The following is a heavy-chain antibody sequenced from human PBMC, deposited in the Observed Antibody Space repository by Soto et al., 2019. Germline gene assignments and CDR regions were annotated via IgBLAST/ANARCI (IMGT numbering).Heavy chain of an antibody. CDR1: GFTFSTYW. CDR2: INQDGSER. V-gene: IGHV3-7*01. J-gene: IGHJ4*02. D-gene: IGHD3-16*01. CDR3: VCGGNFFVY. Sequence: EVQLVESGGGLVQPGGSLRLPCAASGFTFSTYWMTWVRQPPGKGLERVASINQDGSERYYVVSVRGRFTISRDNAKNSLYLQMNSLSGEDRAVYYCVCGGNFFVYWGQGTLVTVSP.